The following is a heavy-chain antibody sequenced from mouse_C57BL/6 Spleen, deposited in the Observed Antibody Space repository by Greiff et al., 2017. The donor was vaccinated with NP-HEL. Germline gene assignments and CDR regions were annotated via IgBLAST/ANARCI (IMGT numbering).Heavy chain of an antibody. CDR3: ARVGGSTPYYAMDY. V-gene: IGHV1-54*01. CDR1: GYAFTNYL. J-gene: IGHJ4*01. D-gene: IGHD1-1*01. CDR2: INPGSGGT. Sequence: VHLVESGAELVRPGTSVKVSCKASGYAFTNYLIEWVKQRPGQGLEWIGVINPGSGGTNYNEKFKGKATLTAVKSSSTAYMRLSSLASEDSAVYFCARVGGSTPYYAMDYWGQGTSVTVSS.